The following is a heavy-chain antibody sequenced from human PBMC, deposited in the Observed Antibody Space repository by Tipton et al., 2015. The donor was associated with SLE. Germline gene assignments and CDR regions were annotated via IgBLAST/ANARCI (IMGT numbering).Heavy chain of an antibody. CDR1: GYTFTTSW. CDR3: ARHADSSGYNRPIYHYYYGMHV. Sequence: QLVQSGAEVKKPGESLRISCWASGYTFTTSWITWVRQLPGRGLEWMGRIDPSDSYTDYSPSFQGHVTMSVDKSISAAYLQWSSLKASDTAIYYCARHADSSGYNRPIYHYYYGMHVWGQGTKVTVSS. V-gene: IGHV5-10-1*01. CDR2: IDPSDSYT. D-gene: IGHD3-22*01. J-gene: IGHJ6*02.